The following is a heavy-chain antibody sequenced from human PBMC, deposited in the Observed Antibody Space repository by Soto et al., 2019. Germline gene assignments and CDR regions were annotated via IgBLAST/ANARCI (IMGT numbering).Heavy chain of an antibody. V-gene: IGHV3-23*01. D-gene: IGHD3-22*01. CDR3: AKGPLGYYDSSGY. CDR2: ISGGGGST. CDR1: GFTFSSYA. J-gene: IGHJ4*02. Sequence: PGESLKISCAASGFTFSSYAMSWVRQAPGKGLDWVSTISGGGGSTYYADSVKGRFTISRDNSKNTLYLQMNSLRAEDTAVYYCAKGPLGYYDSSGYWGQGTLVTVSS.